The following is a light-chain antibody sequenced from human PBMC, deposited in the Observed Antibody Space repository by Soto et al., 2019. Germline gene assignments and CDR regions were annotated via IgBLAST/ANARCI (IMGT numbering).Light chain of an antibody. J-gene: IGKJ1*01. CDR3: QQYGSSPRT. CDR2: GAS. CDR1: QSVSSNY. V-gene: IGKV3-20*01. Sequence: EIVLTQSPGTLSLSPGERATLSCKACQSVSSNYLAWYQQKPGQAPRLLIYGASSRATGIPDRFSGSGSGTDFTLTISRLEPEDFAVYYCQQYGSSPRTFGQGTKVDIK.